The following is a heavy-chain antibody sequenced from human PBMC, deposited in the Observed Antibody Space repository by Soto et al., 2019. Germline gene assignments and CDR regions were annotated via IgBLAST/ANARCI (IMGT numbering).Heavy chain of an antibody. Sequence: QVHLVESGGGVVQPGNSLRLSCSASGFTLSSYGMHWVRQAPGKGLEWVAVLSYDEVNKNYVDSVKGRFTISRDNSKNTLYLQMNCLRAEDTAVYFCARMRAYAFDYWGQGTLVTVSS. D-gene: IGHD4-17*01. V-gene: IGHV3-30*03. J-gene: IGHJ4*02. CDR2: LSYDEVNK. CDR1: GFTLSSYG. CDR3: ARMRAYAFDY.